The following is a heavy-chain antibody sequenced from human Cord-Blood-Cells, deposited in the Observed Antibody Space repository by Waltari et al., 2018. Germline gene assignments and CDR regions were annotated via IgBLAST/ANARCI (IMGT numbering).Heavy chain of an antibody. CDR2: IYPGDSDT. V-gene: IGHV5-51*01. Sequence: EVQLVQSGAEVKKPGESLKISCKGSGYSFTSYWIGWVRQMPGKGLEWMGIIYPGDSDTRYSPSFQGQVTISADKSISTAYLQWSSLKASDTAMYYCARPYCSGGSCYNWFDPWGQGTLVTVSS. CDR1: GYSFTSYW. CDR3: ARPYCSGGSCYNWFDP. J-gene: IGHJ5*02. D-gene: IGHD2-15*01.